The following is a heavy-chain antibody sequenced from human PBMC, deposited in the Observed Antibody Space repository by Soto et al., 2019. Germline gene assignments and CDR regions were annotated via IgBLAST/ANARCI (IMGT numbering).Heavy chain of an antibody. J-gene: IGHJ6*02. CDR1: GGTFSSYA. CDR2: IIPIFGTA. CDR3: ARTLKDYGYGMDV. Sequence: ASVKVSCKASGGTFSSYAISWVRQAPGQGLEWMGGIIPIFGTANYAQKFQGRVTITADESTSTAYMELSSLRSEDTAVYYCARTLKDYGYGMDVWGQGTTVTVSS. V-gene: IGHV1-69*13.